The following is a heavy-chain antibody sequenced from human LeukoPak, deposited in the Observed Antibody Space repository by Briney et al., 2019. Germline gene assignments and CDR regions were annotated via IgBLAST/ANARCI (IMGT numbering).Heavy chain of an antibody. Sequence: PGGSLRLSCAASGFTFSSYEMNWVRQAPGKGLEWVSYISSSGSTIYYADSVKGRFTISRDNAKNSLYLQMNSLRAEDTAVYYCARGIYDSSGYSYFDYWGQGTLVTVSS. CDR2: ISSSGSTI. J-gene: IGHJ4*02. V-gene: IGHV3-48*03. CDR3: ARGIYDSSGYSYFDY. CDR1: GFTFSSYE. D-gene: IGHD3-22*01.